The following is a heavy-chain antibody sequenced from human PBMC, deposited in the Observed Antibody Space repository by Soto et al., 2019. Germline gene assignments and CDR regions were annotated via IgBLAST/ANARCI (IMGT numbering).Heavy chain of an antibody. CDR3: ATDPHYGSGSSLGY. Sequence: ASVKVSCKVSGYTLTELSMHWVRQAPGKGLEWMGGFDPEDGETIYAQKFQGRVTRTEDTSTDTAYMELSSLRSEDTAVYYCATDPHYGSGSSLGYWGQGTLVTVSS. D-gene: IGHD3-10*01. CDR1: GYTLTELS. J-gene: IGHJ4*02. V-gene: IGHV1-24*01. CDR2: FDPEDGET.